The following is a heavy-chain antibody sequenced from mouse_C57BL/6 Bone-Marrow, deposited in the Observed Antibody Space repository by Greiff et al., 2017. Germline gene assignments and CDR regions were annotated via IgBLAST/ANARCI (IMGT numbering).Heavy chain of an antibody. CDR3: ARSRLLREGWYFDV. V-gene: IGHV1-55*01. D-gene: IGHD1-1*01. CDR2: FYPGSGST. CDR1: GYTFTSYW. Sequence: QVQLQQPGAELVKPGASVKMSCKASGYTFTSYWITWVKQRPGQGLEWIGDFYPGSGSTNYNEKFKSKATLTVDTSSSTAYMQLSSLTSEDSAVYYCARSRLLREGWYFDVWGTGTTVTVSS. J-gene: IGHJ1*03.